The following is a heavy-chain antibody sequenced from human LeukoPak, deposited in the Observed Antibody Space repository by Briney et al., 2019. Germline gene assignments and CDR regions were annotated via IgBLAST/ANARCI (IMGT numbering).Heavy chain of an antibody. J-gene: IGHJ4*02. D-gene: IGHD5-18*01. CDR2: LYSGGST. Sequence: GGSLRLSCAVSGFTVSGTFMSWVRQAPGKGLEWVSVLYSGGSTYYADSVKGRFTIPRDNSKNTLYLQINSLRAGDTAVYYCARGRTLGSYDYSHFDYWGLGTLVTVSS. CDR3: ARGRTLGSYDYSHFDY. CDR1: GFTVSGTF. V-gene: IGHV3-53*01.